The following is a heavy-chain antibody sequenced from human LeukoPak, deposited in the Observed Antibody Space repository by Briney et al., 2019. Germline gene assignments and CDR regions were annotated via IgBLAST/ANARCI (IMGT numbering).Heavy chain of an antibody. V-gene: IGHV6-1*01. Sequence: SQTLSLTCAISGDIVSSNSAAWNWIRQSPSRGLEWLGRTYYRSKWYNDYAVSVKSRITINPDTSKNQFSLQLNSVTPEDTAVYYCARSQYSSGWYVIDYWGQGTLVTVSS. CDR2: TYYRSKWYN. CDR1: GDIVSSNSAA. D-gene: IGHD6-13*01. J-gene: IGHJ4*02. CDR3: ARSQYSSGWYVIDY.